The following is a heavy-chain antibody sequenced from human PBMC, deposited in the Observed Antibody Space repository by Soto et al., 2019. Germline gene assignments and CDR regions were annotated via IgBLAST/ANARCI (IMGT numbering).Heavy chain of an antibody. V-gene: IGHV1-18*04. J-gene: IGHJ4*02. CDR2: ISAYNGNT. D-gene: IGHD6-13*01. CDR1: GYTFTSYG. CDR3: ARWDSSSWYGY. Sequence: ASVKVSCKASGYTFTSYGISWVRQAPGQGLEWMGWISAYNGNTNYAQKLQGRVTMTTDTSTSTADMELRSLRADDTAVYYCARWDSSSWYGYWGQGTLVTVSS.